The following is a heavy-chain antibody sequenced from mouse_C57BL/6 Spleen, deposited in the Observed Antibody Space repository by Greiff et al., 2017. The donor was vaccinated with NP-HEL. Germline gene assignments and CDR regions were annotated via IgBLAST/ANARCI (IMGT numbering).Heavy chain of an antibody. D-gene: IGHD2-2*01. CDR3: AREYGYDDYYAMDY. Sequence: VQLQQSGAELARPGASVKLSCKASGYTFTSYGISWVKQRTGQGLEWIGEIYPRSGNTYYNEKFKGKATLTADKSSSTAYMELRSLTSEDSAVYFCAREYGYDDYYAMDYWGQGTSVTVSS. CDR2: IYPRSGNT. V-gene: IGHV1-81*01. J-gene: IGHJ4*01. CDR1: GYTFTSYG.